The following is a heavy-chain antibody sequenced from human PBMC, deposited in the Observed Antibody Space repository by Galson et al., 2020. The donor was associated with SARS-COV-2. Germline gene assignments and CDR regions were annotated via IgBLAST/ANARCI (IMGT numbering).Heavy chain of an antibody. Sequence: GESLKIPCAASGFTFNTYGLTWVRRAPGKGLEWVSCISCSDGITHYADAVRGRFTISRDNSKNTLYLQMNSLSAEDTALYYCAKLRGYYCPEPLDIWGQGTMVTVSS. CDR3: AKLRGYYCPEPLDI. CDR1: GFTFNTYG. CDR2: ISCSDGIT. V-gene: IGHV3-23*01. J-gene: IGHJ3*02. D-gene: IGHD3-3*01.